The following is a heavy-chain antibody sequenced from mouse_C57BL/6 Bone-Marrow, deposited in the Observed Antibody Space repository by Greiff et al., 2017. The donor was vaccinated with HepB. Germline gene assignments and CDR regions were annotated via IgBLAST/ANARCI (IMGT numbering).Heavy chain of an antibody. CDR3: ARNY. CDR2: IDPSDSYT. CDR1: GYTFTSYW. V-gene: IGHV1-50*01. J-gene: IGHJ2*01. Sequence: LQQPGAELVKPGASVKLSCKASGYTFTSYWMQWVKQRPGQGLEWIGEIDPSDSYTNYNQKFKGKATLTVDTSSSTAYMQLSSLTSEDSAVYYCARNYWGQGTTLTVSS.